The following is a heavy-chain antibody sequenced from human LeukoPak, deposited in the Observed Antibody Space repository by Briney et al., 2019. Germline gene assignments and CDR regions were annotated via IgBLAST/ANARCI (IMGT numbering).Heavy chain of an antibody. CDR3: ARVAQTDYDFWSGLYYYYYMDV. CDR1: GGSMSTYY. D-gene: IGHD3-3*01. V-gene: IGHV4-59*01. Sequence: SETLSLTCTVSGGSMSTYYWSWIRQPPGKGLEWIAYIYHSGSTNYNPSLKSRVTISVDTSKNQFSVKLNSVTAADTAVYYCARVAQTDYDFWSGLYYYYYMDVWGKGTTVTVSS. CDR2: IYHSGST. J-gene: IGHJ6*03.